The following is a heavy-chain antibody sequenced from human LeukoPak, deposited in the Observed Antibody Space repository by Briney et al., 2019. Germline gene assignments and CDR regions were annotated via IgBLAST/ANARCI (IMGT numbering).Heavy chain of an antibody. J-gene: IGHJ6*04. Sequence: ASVKVSCKASGYIFTSHGISWVRQAPGQGLEWMGWISGYNGNTNYAQKLQGRVTMTTDTSTSTAYVELRSLRSDDTAVYYCARVLVVPSGPAYYYYGMDVWGKGTTVTVSS. V-gene: IGHV1-18*04. CDR1: GYIFTSHG. D-gene: IGHD2-2*01. CDR3: ARVLVVPSGPAYYYYGMDV. CDR2: ISGYNGNT.